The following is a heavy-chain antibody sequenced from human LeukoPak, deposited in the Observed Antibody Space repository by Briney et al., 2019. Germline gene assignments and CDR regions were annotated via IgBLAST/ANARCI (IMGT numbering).Heavy chain of an antibody. CDR2: IKGDGGES. J-gene: IGHJ4*02. CDR3: AKEGTITAYNFDY. V-gene: IGHV3-7*05. D-gene: IGHD5-12*01. Sequence: GGSLRLSCAASGFTFSSFYMSWVRQAPGRGLEWVENIKGDGGESYYGDSVKGRFTISRDNAKNSLYLQMNSLRADDTAVYYCAKEGTITAYNFDYWGQGTLVTVSS. CDR1: GFTFSSFY.